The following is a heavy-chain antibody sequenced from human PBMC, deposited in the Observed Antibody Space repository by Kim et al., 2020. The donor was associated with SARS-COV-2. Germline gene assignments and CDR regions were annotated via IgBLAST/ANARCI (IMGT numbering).Heavy chain of an antibody. CDR1: GGSFSGYY. CDR3: ARRVGGYCSSPEDY. CDR2: INHSGST. Sequence: SETLSLTCAVYGGSFSGYYWSWIRQPPGKGLEWIGEINHSGSTNYNPSLKSRVTISVDTSKNQFSLKLSSVTAADTAVYYCARRVGGYCSSPEDYWGQGT. V-gene: IGHV4-34*01. J-gene: IGHJ4*02. D-gene: IGHD6-13*01.